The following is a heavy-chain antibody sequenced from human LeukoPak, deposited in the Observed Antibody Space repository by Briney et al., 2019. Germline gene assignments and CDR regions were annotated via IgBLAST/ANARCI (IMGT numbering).Heavy chain of an antibody. CDR3: ARDRLSTSRYRRLENWFDP. D-gene: IGHD2/OR15-2a*01. CDR2: INTNTGGT. CDR1: GYTFSDYY. J-gene: IGHJ5*02. V-gene: IGHV1-2*02. Sequence: ASVKVSCKASGYTFSDYYIQWVRQAPGQGLEWMGWINTNTGGTNSPQKFQGRVTLTRDTSITTAYMQLSRLRSDDTAVYYCARDRLSTSRYRRLENWFDPWGQGTLVTVSS.